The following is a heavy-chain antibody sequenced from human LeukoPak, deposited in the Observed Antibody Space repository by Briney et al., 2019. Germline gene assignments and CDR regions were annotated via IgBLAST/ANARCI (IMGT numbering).Heavy chain of an antibody. J-gene: IGHJ4*02. CDR2: IKQDGSEK. Sequence: GGSLRLSCAASGFTFSSYWMSWVRQAPGKGLEWVANIKQDGSEKYYVDSVKGRFTISRDNAKNSLYLQMNSLRAEDTAVYYCARGTFGGVIVTDAFFDYWGQGTLVTVSS. CDR1: GFTFSSYW. D-gene: IGHD3-16*02. CDR3: ARGTFGGVIVTDAFFDY. V-gene: IGHV3-7*04.